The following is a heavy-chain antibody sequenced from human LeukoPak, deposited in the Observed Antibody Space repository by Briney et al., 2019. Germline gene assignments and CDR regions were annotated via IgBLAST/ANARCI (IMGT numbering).Heavy chain of an antibody. CDR2: ISGRGDRT. J-gene: IGHJ4*02. Sequence: GGSLRLSCAASGFPFRRYAMSWPRQAPGKGLEWVSGISGRGDRTQCGDSVKGRFIVSRDNSKNMVYLHVNILRADDSAVYYCAKDLKAIVVSIAIRGYFDYWGQGNLVTVSS. V-gene: IGHV3-23*01. D-gene: IGHD2-2*02. CDR1: GFPFRRYA. CDR3: AKDLKAIVVSIAIRGYFDY.